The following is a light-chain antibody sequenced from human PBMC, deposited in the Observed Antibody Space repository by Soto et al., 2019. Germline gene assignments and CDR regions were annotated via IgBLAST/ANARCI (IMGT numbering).Light chain of an antibody. CDR3: QQDNSYSGA. Sequence: SLSSSVGDRFSIPCWASQDISSWLAWYQQKPGKAPKLLIYKASTLKSGVPSRFSGSGSGTEFTLTICSLQPDDFATYYCQQDNSYSGAFGQGTKVEIK. J-gene: IGKJ1*01. CDR1: QDISSW. CDR2: KAS. V-gene: IGKV1-5*03.